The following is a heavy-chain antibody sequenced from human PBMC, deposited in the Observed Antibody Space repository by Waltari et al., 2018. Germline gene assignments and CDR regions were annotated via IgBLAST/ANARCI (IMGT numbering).Heavy chain of an antibody. Sequence: QLQLQESGPRLVRPSETLSLICRVSGVSITSNRNYWAWIRQSPGQGLEWIGTVSYSGTTYISPSLKSRVSVSRDPSKNQVSLILGSVTAADMAVYYCATYIGASVGTAAFDVWGQGTMVTVSS. D-gene: IGHD5-12*01. CDR3: ATYIGASVGTAAFDV. J-gene: IGHJ3*01. CDR2: VSYSGTT. CDR1: GVSITSNRNY. V-gene: IGHV4-39*01.